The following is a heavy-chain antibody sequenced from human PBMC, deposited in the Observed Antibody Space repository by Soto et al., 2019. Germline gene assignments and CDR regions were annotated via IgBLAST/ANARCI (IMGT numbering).Heavy chain of an antibody. D-gene: IGHD3-9*01. CDR2: IAYSGDT. V-gene: IGHV4-31*03. J-gene: IGHJ5*02. Sequence: PSETLSLTCTVSGDSVSSVGFHWAWLRRPPGKGLEWIGYIAYSGDTYYNPSLRSRVTISADRSENKFSLTLKSVTAADTAVYFCARDFERSAIGPWGQGTSVTVSS. CDR3: ARDFERSAIGP. CDR1: GDSVSSVGFH.